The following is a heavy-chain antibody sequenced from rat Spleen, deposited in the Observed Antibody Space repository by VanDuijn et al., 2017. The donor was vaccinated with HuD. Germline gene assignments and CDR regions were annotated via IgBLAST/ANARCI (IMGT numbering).Heavy chain of an antibody. CDR3: ASQRTMID. CDR1: GFTFSGYY. V-gene: IGHV5-29*01. CDR2: ISNDVTTT. Sequence: EVQLVESDGGLVQPGRSLKLSCAASGFTFSGYYMAWVRQAPTKGLEWVATISNDVTTTYYRDSVKGRFTISRDNAKSTLYLQMNSLRSEDTATYYCASQRTMIDWGQGVMVTVSS. J-gene: IGHJ2*01. D-gene: IGHD1-12*01.